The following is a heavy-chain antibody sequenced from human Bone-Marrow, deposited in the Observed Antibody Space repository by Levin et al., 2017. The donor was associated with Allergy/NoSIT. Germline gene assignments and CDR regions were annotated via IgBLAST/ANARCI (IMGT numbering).Heavy chain of an antibody. CDR2: ISSDGTTT. V-gene: IGHV3-74*01. D-gene: IGHD4-17*01. CDR3: ATLYGDRTGFDY. Sequence: GESLKISCAASGFTFSNYWMHWVRQAPGKGLVWVSRISSDGTTTSYADFVKGRLTISRDNAKNTLYLQMNSLRAEDTAMYYCATLYGDRTGFDYWGQGTLVTVSS. CDR1: GFTFSNYW. J-gene: IGHJ4*02.